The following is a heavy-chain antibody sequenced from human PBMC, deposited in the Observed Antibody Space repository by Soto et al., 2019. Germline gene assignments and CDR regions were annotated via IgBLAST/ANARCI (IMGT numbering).Heavy chain of an antibody. CDR2: VYSSGTT. CDR3: ARDIGSYAYGEGY. CDR1: GGSINSYW. J-gene: IGHJ4*02. D-gene: IGHD3-16*01. Sequence: SQTLSVTSSVSGGSINSYWWSWIRQPAGKGLEWIGRVYSSGTTDYNPSLNSRATLSVETSKNQFSLKLSSVTAADTAVYYRARDIGSYAYGEGYCGQAIQVTAS. V-gene: IGHV4-4*07.